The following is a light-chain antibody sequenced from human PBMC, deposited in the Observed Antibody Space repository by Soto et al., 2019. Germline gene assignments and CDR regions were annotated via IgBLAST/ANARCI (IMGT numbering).Light chain of an antibody. CDR3: QQYNDSPPVP. CDR2: DAS. V-gene: IGKV3-20*01. J-gene: IGKJ3*01. CDR1: QSVSSNY. Sequence: EIVLTQSPGTLSLSPGERATLSCRASQSVSSNYLAWYQQKPGQAPRLVIYDASSRATGIPDRFSGSGSGTDFTLTISRLEPEDFAVYYCQQYNDSPPVPFGPGTRVDIK.